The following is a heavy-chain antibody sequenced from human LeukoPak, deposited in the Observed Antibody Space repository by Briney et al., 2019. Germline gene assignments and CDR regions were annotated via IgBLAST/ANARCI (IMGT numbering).Heavy chain of an antibody. CDR3: ASPGYSSGWYSFDY. V-gene: IGHV3-11*04. J-gene: IGHJ4*02. CDR2: ISSSGSTI. Sequence: GGSLRLSCAASGFTFSDYYMSWIRQAPGKGLDWVSYISSSGSTIYYADSVKGRFTIPRDNAKNSLYLQMNSLRAEDTAVYYCASPGYSSGWYSFDYWGQGTLVTVSS. D-gene: IGHD6-19*01. CDR1: GFTFSDYY.